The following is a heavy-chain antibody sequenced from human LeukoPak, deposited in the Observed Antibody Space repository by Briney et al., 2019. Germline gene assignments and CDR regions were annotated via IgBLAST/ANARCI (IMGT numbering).Heavy chain of an antibody. V-gene: IGHV4-4*07. Sequence: SETLSLTCSVSGVAISDYFWSWIRQPAGRDLEWIGRISTTGSTYFNPSLQSRVRMSVDSSKTHFSLRLSSVTAADTAVYYCASGDSGRYLGTFDIWGQGTMVSVSS. J-gene: IGHJ3*02. CDR1: GVAISDYF. D-gene: IGHD3-22*01. CDR3: ASGDSGRYLGTFDI. CDR2: ISTTGST.